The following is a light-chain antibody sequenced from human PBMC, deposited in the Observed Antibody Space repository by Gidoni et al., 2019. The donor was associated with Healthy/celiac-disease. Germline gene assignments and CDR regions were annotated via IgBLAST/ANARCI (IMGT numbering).Light chain of an antibody. CDR1: QDISHY. Sequence: DIQMTPSPSSLSASVGDRVTITCQASQDISHYLNWYQQKSGKAPKLLIYDASNLETGVPSRFSGSGSGTDFTFTISSLQPEDIATYYCQQYDSLPLAFGPGTKVEIK. CDR3: QQYDSLPLA. J-gene: IGKJ4*01. V-gene: IGKV1-33*01. CDR2: DAS.